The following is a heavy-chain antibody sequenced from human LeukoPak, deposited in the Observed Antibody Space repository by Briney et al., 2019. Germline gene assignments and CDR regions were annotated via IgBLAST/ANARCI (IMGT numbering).Heavy chain of an antibody. J-gene: IGHJ4*02. CDR3: ARFYHYYDSSGYYYDY. V-gene: IGHV4-39*07. CDR2: IFYSGRT. CDR1: GASIGTSSYF. Sequence: SETLSLTCSVSGASIGTSSYFWGWIRQPPGKGLEWIGSIFYSGRTSYNPSLESRATISLDTSKNQFSLELTSVTAADTAVYYCARFYHYYDSSGYYYDYWGQGTLVTVSS. D-gene: IGHD3-22*01.